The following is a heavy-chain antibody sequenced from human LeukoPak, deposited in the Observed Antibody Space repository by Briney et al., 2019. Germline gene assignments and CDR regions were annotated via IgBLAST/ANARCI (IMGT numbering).Heavy chain of an antibody. CDR2: ISWDGGST. CDR1: GFTFDDYG. D-gene: IGHD2-2*01. J-gene: IGHJ5*02. V-gene: IGHV3-20*04. Sequence: PGGSLRLSCAASGFTFDDYGMSWVRQAPGKGLEWVSGISWDGGSTCYADSVKGRFTISRDNAKNSLYLQMNSLRAEDTALYYCARDAAYQLLWGGNWFDLWGQGTLVSVSS. CDR3: ARDAAYQLLWGGNWFDL.